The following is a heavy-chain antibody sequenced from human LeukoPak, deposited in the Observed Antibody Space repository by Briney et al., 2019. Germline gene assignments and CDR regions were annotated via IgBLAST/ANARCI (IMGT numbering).Heavy chain of an antibody. V-gene: IGHV3-23*01. J-gene: IGHJ4*02. Sequence: GGSLRLSCSASGFTFSSFAMSWVRQAPGKGLEWVSGISGSGGSTYYADSMKGRFTISRDNSKNTLYLQMNSLRAEDTAVYYCARDDRGGLRYFDWLLGYWGQGTLVTVSS. CDR2: ISGSGGST. CDR1: GFTFSSFA. CDR3: ARDDRGGLRYFDWLLGY. D-gene: IGHD3-9*01.